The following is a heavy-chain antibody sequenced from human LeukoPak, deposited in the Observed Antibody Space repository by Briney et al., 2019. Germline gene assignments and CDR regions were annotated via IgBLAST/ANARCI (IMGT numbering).Heavy chain of an antibody. CDR2: ISSNGGST. CDR3: AREQGYCSGSSCYPLGYFDY. J-gene: IGHJ4*02. Sequence: PGGSLRLSCAASGFTFSSYAMHWVRQAPGKGLEYVSAISSNGGSTYYANSVKGRFTISRDNSKNTLYLQMGSLRAEDMAVYYCAREQGYCSGSSCYPLGYFDYWGQGTLVTVSS. CDR1: GFTFSSYA. V-gene: IGHV3-64*01. D-gene: IGHD2-15*01.